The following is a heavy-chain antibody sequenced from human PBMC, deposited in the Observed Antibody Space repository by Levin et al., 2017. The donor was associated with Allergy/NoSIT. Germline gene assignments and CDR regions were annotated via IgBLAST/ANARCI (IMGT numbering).Heavy chain of an antibody. V-gene: IGHV4-39*07. J-gene: IGHJ4*02. CDR1: GGSISSSSYY. Sequence: SETLSLTCSVSGGSISSSSYYWGWIRQPPGKGLEWIGSIYYSGSTYYNPSLKSRLTISVDTSNNQFSLKLTSVTAADTAVYYCARDLGQATVITPGYWGQGTLVTVSS. CDR2: IYYSGST. CDR3: ARDLGQATVITPGY. D-gene: IGHD4-23*01.